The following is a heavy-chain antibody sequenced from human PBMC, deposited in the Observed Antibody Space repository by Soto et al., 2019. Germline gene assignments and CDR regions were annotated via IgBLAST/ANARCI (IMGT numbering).Heavy chain of an antibody. J-gene: IGHJ5*02. CDR3: ARDPGYCSGGSCYNWFDP. CDR2: ISAYNGNT. V-gene: IGHV1-18*01. CDR1: GYTFTSYG. Sequence: ASVKVSCKASGYTFTSYGISWVRQAPGQGLEWMGWISAYNGNTNYAQKLQGRVTMTTDTSTSTAYMELRSLRSDDTAVYYCARDPGYCSGGSCYNWFDPWGQGTLVTVSS. D-gene: IGHD2-15*01.